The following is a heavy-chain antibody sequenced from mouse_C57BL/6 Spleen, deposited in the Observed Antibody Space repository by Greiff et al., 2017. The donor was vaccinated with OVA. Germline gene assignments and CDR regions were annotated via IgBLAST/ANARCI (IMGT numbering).Heavy chain of an antibody. J-gene: IGHJ2*01. CDR3: ARNSGYGRDYFDY. Sequence: VKLMESGPGLVAPSQSLSIPCTVSGFSLTSYAISWVRQPPGKGLEWLGVIGTGGGTNYNSALKSRLSISKDNSKSQVFLKMNSLQTDDTARYYCARNSGYGRDYFDYWGQGTTLTVSS. CDR2: IGTGGGT. V-gene: IGHV2-9-1*01. CDR1: GFSLTSYA. D-gene: IGHD2-2*01.